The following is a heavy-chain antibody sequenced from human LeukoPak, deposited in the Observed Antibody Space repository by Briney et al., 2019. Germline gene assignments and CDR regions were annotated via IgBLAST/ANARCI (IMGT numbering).Heavy chain of an antibody. V-gene: IGHV4-59*01. CDR2: ISYSGST. D-gene: IGHD6-19*01. Sequence: SETLSLTCTVSGGSISSYYWSWIRQPPGKGLEWIGYISYSGSTKYNPSLKSRVTISVDTSKNQFSLKLSSVTAADTAVYFCARTGEQWLALSYWGQGTPVTVSS. CDR1: GGSISSYY. J-gene: IGHJ4*02. CDR3: ARTGEQWLALSY.